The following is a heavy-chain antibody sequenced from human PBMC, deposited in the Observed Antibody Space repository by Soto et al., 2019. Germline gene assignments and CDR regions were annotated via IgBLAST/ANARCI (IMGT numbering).Heavy chain of an antibody. V-gene: IGHV3-7*03. J-gene: IGHJ4*02. Sequence: PGGSLRLSCAASAFTFSSYWMSWVRQAPGKGLEWVANIKQDGSEKYYVDSVKGRFTISRDNAKNSLYLQMNSLRAEDTAVYYCARDIGAGYYYDSSGYFDYWGRGTLVTVSS. D-gene: IGHD3-22*01. CDR3: ARDIGAGYYYDSSGYFDY. CDR1: AFTFSSYW. CDR2: IKQDGSEK.